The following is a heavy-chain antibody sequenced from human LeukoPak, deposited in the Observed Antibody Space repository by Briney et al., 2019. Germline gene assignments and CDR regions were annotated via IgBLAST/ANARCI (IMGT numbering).Heavy chain of an antibody. D-gene: IGHD3-10*01. CDR2: INHSGST. CDR1: GGSFSGYY. J-gene: IGHJ5*02. Sequence: PSETLSLTCAVYGGSFSGYYWSWIRQPPGKGLEWIGEINHSGSTNYNPSLKSRVTISVDTSKNQFSLKLSSVTAADTAVYYCARFPDSGRLVVPWGEAGQVSVSS. V-gene: IGHV4-34*01. CDR3: ARFPDSGRLVVP.